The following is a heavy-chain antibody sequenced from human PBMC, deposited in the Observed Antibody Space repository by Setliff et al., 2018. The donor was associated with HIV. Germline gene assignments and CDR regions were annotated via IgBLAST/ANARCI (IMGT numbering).Heavy chain of an antibody. Sequence: SETLSLTCTVSGGSISSGSYYWSWIRQPAGKGLEWIGHIYTSGSTNYNPSLKSRVTISVDTSKNQFSLKLSSVTAADTAVYYCARSRIYYYDSSRVLREEGFDPWGQGTLVTVSS. J-gene: IGHJ5*02. CDR3: ARSRIYYYDSSRVLREEGFDP. D-gene: IGHD3-22*01. CDR1: GGSISSGSYY. CDR2: IYTSGST. V-gene: IGHV4-61*09.